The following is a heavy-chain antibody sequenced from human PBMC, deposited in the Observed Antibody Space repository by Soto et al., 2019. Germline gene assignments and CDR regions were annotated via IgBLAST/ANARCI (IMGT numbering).Heavy chain of an antibody. J-gene: IGHJ6*02. CDR3: ARALGYCTSTSGPKPGGYGIDV. CDR1: GFTFSTFA. V-gene: IGHV3-30-3*01. Sequence: PGGSLRLSCTASGFTFSTFAMNWVRQAPGKGLEWVALMSSDGSKTYYPDSVMGRFTISRDNSKNTLHLQMNSLSLDDTTVYYCARALGYCTSTSGPKPGGYGIDVWGQGTTVTVSS. D-gene: IGHD2-2*01. CDR2: MSSDGSKT.